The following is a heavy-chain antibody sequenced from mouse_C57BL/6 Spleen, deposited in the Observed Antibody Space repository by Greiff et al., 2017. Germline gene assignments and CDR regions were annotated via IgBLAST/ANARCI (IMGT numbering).Heavy chain of an antibody. D-gene: IGHD1-1*01. CDR1: GYAFTNYL. V-gene: IGHV1-54*01. CDR2: INPGSGGT. Sequence: QVQLKESGAELVRPGTSVKVSCKASGYAFTNYLIEWVKQRPGPGLEWIGVINPGSGGTNYNEKFKGKATLTADKSSSTAYMQHSSLTSEDSAVYFCARGGLTDYGSSPYYFDYWGQGTTLTVSS. J-gene: IGHJ2*01. CDR3: ARGGLTDYGSSPYYFDY.